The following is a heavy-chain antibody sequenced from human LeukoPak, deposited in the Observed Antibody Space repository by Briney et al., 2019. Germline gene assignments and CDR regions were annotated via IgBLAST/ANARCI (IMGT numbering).Heavy chain of an antibody. CDR3: ARAGIAVAGPALDY. CDR1: GGSISSYY. CDR2: IYYSGST. Sequence: SETLSLTCTVSGGSISSYYWGWIRQPPGKGLEWIGSIYYSGSTYYNPSLKSRVTISVDTSKNQFSLKLSSVTAADTAVYYCARAGIAVAGPALDYWGQGTLVTVSS. V-gene: IGHV4-39*07. D-gene: IGHD6-19*01. J-gene: IGHJ4*02.